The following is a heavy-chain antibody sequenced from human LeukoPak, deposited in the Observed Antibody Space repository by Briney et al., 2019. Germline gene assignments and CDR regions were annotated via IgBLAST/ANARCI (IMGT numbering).Heavy chain of an antibody. CDR1: GFTFSSYS. V-gene: IGHV3-21*01. D-gene: IGHD1-26*01. CDR3: ARDWGELFGSDY. J-gene: IGHJ4*02. CDR2: ISSSSSSYI. Sequence: GGSLRLSCAASGFTFSSYSMNWVRQAPGKGLEWVSSISSSSSSYIYYADTVKGRFTISRDNAKNSLYLQMNSLRAEDTAVYYCARDWGELFGSDYWGQGTLVTVSS.